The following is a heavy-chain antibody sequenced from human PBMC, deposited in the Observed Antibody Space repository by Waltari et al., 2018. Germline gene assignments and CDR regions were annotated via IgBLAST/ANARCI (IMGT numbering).Heavy chain of an antibody. J-gene: IGHJ4*02. Sequence: EVQVLESGGGLVQPGGSLRLSCAASGFTFSTYAMGWVRQAPGKGLEWLSAINDAGGWTSHAESVRGRFTISRDNSKNILYLQMNDLRVEDTAIYYCAKYANPSSYLDYWGQGTLVTVSS. CDR2: INDAGGWT. CDR1: GFTFSTYA. D-gene: IGHD6-6*01. V-gene: IGHV3-23*01. CDR3: AKYANPSSYLDY.